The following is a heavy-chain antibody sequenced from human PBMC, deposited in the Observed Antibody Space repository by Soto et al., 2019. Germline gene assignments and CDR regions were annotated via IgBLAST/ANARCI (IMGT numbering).Heavy chain of an antibody. J-gene: IGHJ6*03. Sequence: EVQLLESGGGLVQPGGSLRLSCVVSGFTFGSYAMSWVRQAPEKGPEWVAILGGNGFTTYYADSVKGRFTISGDKSKSTVFLQMNSLRADDTGVYYCAKALRTSLNFLYYMDVWCRGTSVTVSS. D-gene: IGHD2-2*01. CDR2: LGGNGFTT. CDR3: AKALRTSLNFLYYMDV. CDR1: GFTFGSYA. V-gene: IGHV3-23*01.